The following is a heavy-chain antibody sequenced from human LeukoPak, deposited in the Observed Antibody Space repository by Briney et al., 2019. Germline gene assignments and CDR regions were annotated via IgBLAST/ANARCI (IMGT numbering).Heavy chain of an antibody. V-gene: IGHV1-8*01. CDR3: ARETPPRFFDY. Sequence: ASVKVSCKASGYTLSNYDINWVRQATGQGLEWLGWINPKSGRTGYAQKFQDRITITRNTSISTAYMELSSLGSEDTAVYFCARETPPRFFDYWGQGTLVTVSS. CDR1: GYTLSNYD. CDR2: INPKSGRT. D-gene: IGHD4-23*01. J-gene: IGHJ4*02.